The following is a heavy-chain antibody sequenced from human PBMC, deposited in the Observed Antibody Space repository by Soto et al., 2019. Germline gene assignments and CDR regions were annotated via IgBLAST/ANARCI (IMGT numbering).Heavy chain of an antibody. Sequence: EVQLVESGGGLVQPGGSLRLSCAASGFTFSDHYMDWVRQAPGKGLVWVGRTRNKANSYTTEYAASVKGRFTISRDDAKNSLYPQMNSLKTEDTAVYYCARATDSSGWNCYDPRGQGTLVTVSS. J-gene: IGHJ5*02. D-gene: IGHD6-19*01. CDR3: ARATDSSGWNCYDP. V-gene: IGHV3-72*01. CDR2: TRNKANSYTT. CDR1: GFTFSDHY.